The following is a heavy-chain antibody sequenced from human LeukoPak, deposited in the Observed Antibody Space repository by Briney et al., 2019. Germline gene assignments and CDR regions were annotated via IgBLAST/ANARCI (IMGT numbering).Heavy chain of an antibody. CDR2: IYYSGST. D-gene: IGHD5-18*01. CDR3: ARLKRGYSYGLPDS. J-gene: IGHJ4*02. CDR1: GGSISSSSYY. Sequence: SETLSLTCTVSGGSISSSSYYWGWIRQPPGKGLEWIGSIYYSGSTYYNPSLKSRVTISVDTSKNQFSLKLSSVTAADTAVYYCARLKRGYSYGLPDSWGQGTLVTVSS. V-gene: IGHV4-39*07.